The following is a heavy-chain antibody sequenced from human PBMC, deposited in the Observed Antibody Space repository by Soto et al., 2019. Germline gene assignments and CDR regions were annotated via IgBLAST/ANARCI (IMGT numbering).Heavy chain of an antibody. V-gene: IGHV4-59*01. CDR3: ARDLSWIAAAGTPYYYGTDV. CDR1: GGSISSYY. J-gene: IGHJ6*01. CDR2: IYYSGST. D-gene: IGHD6-13*01. Sequence: SDTLSLTCTVSGGSISSYYWSWIRQPPGKGLEWNGYIYYSGSTNYSPSLKSRVTISVDTSKNQFSLKLSSVTAAATAVYYCARDLSWIAAAGTPYYYGTDVWGQGTTVTVSS.